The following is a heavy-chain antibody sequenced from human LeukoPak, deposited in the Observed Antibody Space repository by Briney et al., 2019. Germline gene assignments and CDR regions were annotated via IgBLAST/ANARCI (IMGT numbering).Heavy chain of an antibody. CDR1: GFTFSSYE. CDR3: ANEKGDY. CDR2: ISYDGKEK. Sequence: GGTLSLSCAAYGFTFSSYERNWVRQAPGKGLEVVAVISYDGKEKYYADSVKGRFTISRDNSKNTLYLQMNSLRAEDTAVYHCANEKGDYWGQGTLVTVSS. V-gene: IGHV3-30*18. J-gene: IGHJ4*02.